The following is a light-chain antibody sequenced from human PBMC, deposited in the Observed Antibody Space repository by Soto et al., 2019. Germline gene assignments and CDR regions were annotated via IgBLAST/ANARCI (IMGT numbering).Light chain of an antibody. CDR1: QSISTY. J-gene: IGKJ2*01. CDR3: QQSYNTLMYT. CDR2: AAS. Sequence: DVQMTQSPSSLTASVGDRVTITCRASQSISTYLNWYQQNPGTAPKILIYAASSLQSGGPSRFSGSVSGTDFTLTISSLQPEDFATYYCQQSYNTLMYTFGQGTKPEIK. V-gene: IGKV1-39*01.